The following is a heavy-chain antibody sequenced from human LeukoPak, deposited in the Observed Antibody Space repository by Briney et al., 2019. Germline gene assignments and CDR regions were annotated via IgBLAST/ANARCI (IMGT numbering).Heavy chain of an antibody. Sequence: PGGSLRLSCAASGFTFSSYSMNWVRQAPGKGLEWVSSISTSSIYIYYADSVKGRFTISRGNAKNSLYLQMNSLRAEDTAVYYCARAPPGRDLLGGFDFWGQGIRVTVSS. CDR3: ARAPPGRDLLGGFDF. CDR1: GFTFSSYS. J-gene: IGHJ4*02. D-gene: IGHD2-15*01. CDR2: ISTSSIYI. V-gene: IGHV3-21*01.